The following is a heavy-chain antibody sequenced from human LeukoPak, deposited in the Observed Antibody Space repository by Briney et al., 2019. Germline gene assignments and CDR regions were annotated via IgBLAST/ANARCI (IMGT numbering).Heavy chain of an antibody. J-gene: IGHJ4*02. CDR1: GGSISSSNYY. CDR3: ARAGYDY. Sequence: SETLSLTCTVSGGSISSSNYYWGWIRQPPGKGLEWIGSIYYSGSTYYNPSLKSRVTISVDTSENQFSLKLSSVTAADTAVYYCARAGYDYWGQGTLVTVSS. CDR2: IYYSGST. V-gene: IGHV4-39*01. D-gene: IGHD5-12*01.